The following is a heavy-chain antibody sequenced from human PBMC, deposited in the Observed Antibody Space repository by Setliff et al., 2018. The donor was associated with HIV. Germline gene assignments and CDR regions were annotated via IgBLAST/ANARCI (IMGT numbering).Heavy chain of an antibody. V-gene: IGHV3-11*01. CDR1: GFTFSDYY. D-gene: IGHD3-22*01. J-gene: IGHJ4*02. CDR3: TTDPRQITMIVVAPFDY. Sequence: PGGSLRLSCAASGFTFSDYYMSWIRQAPGKGLEWVSYISSSGRTKYYADSVRGRFTISRDNAKNSLYLQMNSLKTEDTAVYYCTTDPRQITMIVVAPFDYWGQGTLVTVSS. CDR2: ISSSGRTK.